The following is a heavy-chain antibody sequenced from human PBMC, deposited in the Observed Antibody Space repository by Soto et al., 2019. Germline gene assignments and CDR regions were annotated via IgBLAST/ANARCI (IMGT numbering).Heavy chain of an antibody. Sequence: QITLKESGPTLVKPTQTLTLTCTFSGFSLSTSGVGVGWIRQPPGKALEWLALIYWDDDKRYSPSLKSRLTIPNETTKNHLVLTPPNLAPVDTATYYSAVFNSPPPSYYSDSWRQGTLLTVSS. J-gene: IGHJ4*02. CDR3: AVFNSPPPSYYSDS. CDR2: IYWDDDK. V-gene: IGHV2-5*02. CDR1: GFSLSTSGVG. D-gene: IGHD1-1*01.